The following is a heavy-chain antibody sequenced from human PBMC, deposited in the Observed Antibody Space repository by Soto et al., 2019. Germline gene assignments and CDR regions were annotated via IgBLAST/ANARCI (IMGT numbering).Heavy chain of an antibody. J-gene: IGHJ6*02. CDR1: GFTFSTYS. Sequence: GGSLGLSCVGSGFTFSTYSINWVRQAPGKGLEWVSSISSRSDIYYADSVKGRFTISRDNAKNSVSLKMNSLRAEDTAVYYCAREYTAWHLAYGLDVWGQGTTVTVSS. CDR3: AREYTAWHLAYGLDV. D-gene: IGHD2-2*02. V-gene: IGHV3-21*01. CDR2: ISSRSDI.